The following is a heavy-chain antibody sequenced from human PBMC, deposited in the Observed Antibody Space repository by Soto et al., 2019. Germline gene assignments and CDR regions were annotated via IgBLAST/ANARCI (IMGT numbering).Heavy chain of an antibody. J-gene: IGHJ4*02. V-gene: IGHV4-59*01. CDR3: SQYYYGSGAIGY. Sequence: QVQLQESGPGLVKPSETLSLTCTVSGGSISSYYWSWIRQPPGKGLEWIGYIYYSGSTNYNPSLKSRVTISVDTSKNQFSLKLSSVTAADTAVHYCSQYYYGSGAIGYWGQGTLVTVSS. CDR2: IYYSGST. D-gene: IGHD3-10*01. CDR1: GGSISSYY.